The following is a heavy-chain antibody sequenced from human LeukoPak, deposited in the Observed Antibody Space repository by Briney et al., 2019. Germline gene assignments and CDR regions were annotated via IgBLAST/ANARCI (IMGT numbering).Heavy chain of an antibody. Sequence: GGPLRLSCAASGFTFSSYAMHLVRQAPGEGLEYVSAIRSNGGNTYYANSVKGRFTISRDNSKNTLYLQMNSLTAEDTAAYYCAKSYDYGFGSTCDYWGQGTLVTVSS. D-gene: IGHD3-10*01. CDR3: AKSYDYGFGSTCDY. CDR1: GFTFSSYA. V-gene: IGHV3-64*01. J-gene: IGHJ4*02. CDR2: IRSNGGNT.